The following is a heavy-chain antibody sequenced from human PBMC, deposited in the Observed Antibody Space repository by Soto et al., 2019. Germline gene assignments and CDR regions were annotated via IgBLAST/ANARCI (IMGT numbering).Heavy chain of an antibody. J-gene: IGHJ4*02. V-gene: IGHV3-53*01. CDR3: ARIVGSSSEYFDY. D-gene: IGHD6-6*01. CDR2: IYSGGST. Sequence: GGSLRLSCAASGFTVSSNYMSWVRQAPGKGLEWVSVIYSGGSTYYADSVKGRFTISRDNSKNTLYLQMNSLRAEGTAVYYCARIVGSSSEYFDYWGQGTLVTVSS. CDR1: GFTVSSNY.